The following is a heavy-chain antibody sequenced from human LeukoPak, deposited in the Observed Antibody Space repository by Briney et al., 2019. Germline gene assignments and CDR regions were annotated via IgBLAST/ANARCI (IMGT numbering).Heavy chain of an antibody. CDR2: IRNKANNHAT. CDR1: GLTFSGAA. Sequence: GGSLRLSCAASGLTFSGAAIHWVRQASGEGLEWVGRIRNKANNHATTYVASVKGRFTISRDDSKNTAYLQMNSLRIEDTAVYYCTRLAKRDSGYASHWGQGTLVTVSS. CDR3: TRLAKRDSGYASH. J-gene: IGHJ4*02. D-gene: IGHD5-12*01. V-gene: IGHV3-73*01.